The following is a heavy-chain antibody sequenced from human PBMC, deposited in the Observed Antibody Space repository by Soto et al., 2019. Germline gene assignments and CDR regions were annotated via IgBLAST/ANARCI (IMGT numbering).Heavy chain of an antibody. Sequence: QVQLQQWGAGLLKPSETLSLTCAVYGGSFSGYYWSWIRQPPGKGLEWIGEINHSGSTNYNPSLTSRVTISVDTSKHQFSLKLSSVTAADTAVYYCARVRPVSDILTGLDFDIWGQGTMVTVSS. CDR2: INHSGST. CDR3: ARVRPVSDILTGLDFDI. CDR1: GGSFSGYY. J-gene: IGHJ3*02. V-gene: IGHV4-34*01. D-gene: IGHD3-9*01.